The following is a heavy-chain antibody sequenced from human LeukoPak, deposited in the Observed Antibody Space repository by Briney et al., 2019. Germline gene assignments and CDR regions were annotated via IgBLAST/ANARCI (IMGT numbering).Heavy chain of an antibody. Sequence: GAAVKVSCKASGYTFTGYYMHWVRQAPAQGLEWMGWINANSGDTKYAQKFQGRVTMTRDTSISTAYMELSRLRSDDTAMYYCARENSGYSDYWGQGTLVAVSS. CDR2: INANSGDT. D-gene: IGHD3-22*01. J-gene: IGHJ4*02. CDR1: GYTFTGYY. V-gene: IGHV1-2*02. CDR3: ARENSGYSDY.